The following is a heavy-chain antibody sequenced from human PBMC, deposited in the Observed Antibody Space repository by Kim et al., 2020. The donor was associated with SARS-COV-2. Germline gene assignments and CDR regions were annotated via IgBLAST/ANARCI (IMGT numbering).Heavy chain of an antibody. V-gene: IGHV3-74*01. CDR3: ARDDSEQWLVLLGRYYYGMDV. J-gene: IGHJ6*02. D-gene: IGHD6-19*01. CDR1: GFTFSSYW. Sequence: GGSLRLSCAASGFTFSSYWMHWVRQAPGKGLVWVSRINSDGSSTSYADSVKGRFTISRDNAKNTLYLQMNSLRAEDTAVYYCARDDSEQWLVLLGRYYYGMDVWGQGTTVTVSS. CDR2: INSDGSST.